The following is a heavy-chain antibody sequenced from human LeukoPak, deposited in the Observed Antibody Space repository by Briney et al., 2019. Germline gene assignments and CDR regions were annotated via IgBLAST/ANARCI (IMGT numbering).Heavy chain of an antibody. CDR2: FKSKTDGVTT. V-gene: IGHV3-15*01. CDR3: TTDLQYQLLVDY. CDR1: GFIFCNSW. Sequence: PGGSVRLLCAVWGFIFCNSWVMWSRQSRGKAREGLGRFKSKTDGVTTDYAAPVKRRFTISRDDPKNTGSLQINSRKTGATNRYYCTTDLQYQLLVDYWGQGTLVTVSS. D-gene: IGHD2-2*01. J-gene: IGHJ4*02.